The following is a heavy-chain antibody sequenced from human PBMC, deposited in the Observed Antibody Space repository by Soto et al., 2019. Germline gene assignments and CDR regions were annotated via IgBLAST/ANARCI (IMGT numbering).Heavy chain of an antibody. CDR3: ARHLPNTAVVTTGPTITTGDFDY. CDR1: GGSISSSSYY. Sequence: SETLSLTCTVSGGSISSSSYYWGWIRQPPGKGLEWIGSIYYSGSTYYNPSLKSRVTISVDTSKNQFSLKLSSVTAADTAVYYCARHLPNTAVVTTGPTITTGDFDYWGQGTLVTVSS. J-gene: IGHJ4*02. CDR2: IYYSGST. D-gene: IGHD2-21*02. V-gene: IGHV4-39*01.